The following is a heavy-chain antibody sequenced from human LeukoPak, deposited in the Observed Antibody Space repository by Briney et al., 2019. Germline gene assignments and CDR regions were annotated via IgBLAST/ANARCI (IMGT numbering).Heavy chain of an antibody. CDR3: AKDQRLLWFGELGGVDI. V-gene: IGHV3-23*01. CDR2: ISGSGGST. J-gene: IGHJ3*02. Sequence: PGGSLRLSCAASGFTFSSYGMSWVRQAPGKGLEWVSAISGSGGSTYYADSVKGRFTISRDNSKNTLYLQMNSLRAEDTAVYYCAKDQRLLWFGELGGVDIWGQGTMVTVSS. CDR1: GFTFSSYG. D-gene: IGHD3-10*01.